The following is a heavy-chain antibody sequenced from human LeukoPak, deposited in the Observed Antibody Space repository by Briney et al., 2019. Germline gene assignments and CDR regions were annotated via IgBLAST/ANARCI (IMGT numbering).Heavy chain of an antibody. CDR3: VGYYDSSGHYFDY. J-gene: IGHJ4*02. CDR1: GGSISRSSYY. CDR2: IYYSGST. D-gene: IGHD3-22*01. V-gene: IGHV4-39*01. Sequence: SETLSLTCTVSGGSISRSSYYWGWIRQPPGKGLEWIGSIYYSGSTYYNPSLKSRVTISVDTSKNQFSLKLSSVTAADTAVYYCVGYYDSSGHYFDYWGQGTLVTVSS.